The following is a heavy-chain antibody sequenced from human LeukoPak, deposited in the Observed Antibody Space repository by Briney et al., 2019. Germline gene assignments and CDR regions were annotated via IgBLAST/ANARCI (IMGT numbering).Heavy chain of an antibody. V-gene: IGHV3-15*01. D-gene: IGHD4-17*01. CDR1: VFTFSIAW. CDR3: TTSTTVTTGDY. CDR2: IKSKTDGGTT. Sequence: GGSLRLSCAASVFTFSIAWMSCVCQAPRKRLEWVGRIKSKTDGGTTDYAAPVKGRFTISRDDSKNTLYLQMNSLKTEDTAVYYCTTSTTVTTGDYWGQGTLVTVSS. J-gene: IGHJ4*02.